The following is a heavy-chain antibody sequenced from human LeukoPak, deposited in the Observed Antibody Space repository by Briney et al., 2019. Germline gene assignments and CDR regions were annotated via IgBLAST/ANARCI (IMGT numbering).Heavy chain of an antibody. CDR1: GGSISSSSYY. CDR2: IYYSGST. CDR3: ARQQQRLVLLYFDY. D-gene: IGHD6-19*01. V-gene: IGHV4-39*01. J-gene: IGHJ4*02. Sequence: PSETLSLTCTVSGGSISSSSYYWGWIRQPPGKGLEWIGSIYYSGSTYYNPSLKSRVTISVDTSKNQFSLKLSSVTAADTAVYYCARQQQRLVLLYFDYWGQGTLVTVSS.